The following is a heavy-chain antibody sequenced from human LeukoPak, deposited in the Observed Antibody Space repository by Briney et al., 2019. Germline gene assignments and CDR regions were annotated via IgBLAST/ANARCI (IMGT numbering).Heavy chain of an antibody. CDR2: IYYSGTT. CDR3: ARDYYDSRGEAFDI. Sequence: SETLSLTCTVCGGSIGSHYWSWIRQPPGEGLEWIGYIYYSGTTSYNPSLKSRVTISVDTSKNQFSLKLSSVTAADTAVYYCARDYYDSRGEAFDIWGLGTMVTVSS. V-gene: IGHV4-59*11. J-gene: IGHJ3*02. CDR1: GGSIGSHY. D-gene: IGHD3-22*01.